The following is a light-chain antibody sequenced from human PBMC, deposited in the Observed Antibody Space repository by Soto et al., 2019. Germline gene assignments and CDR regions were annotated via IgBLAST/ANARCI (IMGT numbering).Light chain of an antibody. Sequence: QSVLTQPPSVSAAPGQKVTISCSGSSFNIGNNYVSWFQHLPGTAPKLLIYENNKRPPGIPDRFSASKSGTSATLGITGLQTGDEDNYYCAAWDSSLSAGVFGGGPRLTVL. CDR1: SFNIGNNY. J-gene: IGLJ3*02. CDR2: ENN. V-gene: IGLV1-51*02. CDR3: AAWDSSLSAGV.